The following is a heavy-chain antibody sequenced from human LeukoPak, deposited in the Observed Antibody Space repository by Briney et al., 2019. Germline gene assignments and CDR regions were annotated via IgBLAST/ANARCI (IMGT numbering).Heavy chain of an antibody. V-gene: IGHV3-33*01. CDR2: IWYDGSNK. J-gene: IGHJ4*02. Sequence: GRSLRLSCAASGFTFSSYAMHWVRQAPGKGLEWVAVIWYDGSNKYYADSVKGRFTISRDNSKNTLYLQMNSLRAEDTAVYYCARESPEWRYFDYWGQGTLVTVSS. D-gene: IGHD2-8*01. CDR3: ARESPEWRYFDY. CDR1: GFTFSSYA.